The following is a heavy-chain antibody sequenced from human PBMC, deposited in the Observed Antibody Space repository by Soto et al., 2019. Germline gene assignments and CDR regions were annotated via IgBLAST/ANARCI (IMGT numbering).Heavy chain of an antibody. J-gene: IGHJ4*02. CDR1: GYNFATHD. D-gene: IGHD5-12*01. CDR3: VRGRLFWEGGYFLDH. CDR2: MNPDSGNT. Sequence: QVQLVQSGAEVKRPGASVSVSCKTSGYNFATHDINWVRQASGQGLEWMGWMNPDSGNTGLAQKFQGRVTMTRNTSKNPACMDLNYLSSKDTAVYYCVRGRLFWEGGYFLDHWGQGTLVTVSS. V-gene: IGHV1-8*01.